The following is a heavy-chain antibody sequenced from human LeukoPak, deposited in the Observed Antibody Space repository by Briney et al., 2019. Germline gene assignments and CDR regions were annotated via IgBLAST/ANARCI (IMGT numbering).Heavy chain of an antibody. CDR3: ARVHYYGSGIERANYGMDV. CDR1: GGTFSSYS. J-gene: IGHJ6*02. Sequence: SVKVSCKASGGTFSSYSISWVRQAPGQGLEWMGRIIPIFGTTNYAQKFQGRVTITADESASTAYMELSSLRSEDTAVYYCARVHYYGSGIERANYGMDVWGQGTTVTVSS. CDR2: IIPIFGTT. V-gene: IGHV1-69*13. D-gene: IGHD3-10*01.